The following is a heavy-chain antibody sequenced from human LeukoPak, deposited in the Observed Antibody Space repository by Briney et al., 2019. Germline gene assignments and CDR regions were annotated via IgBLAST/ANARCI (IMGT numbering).Heavy chain of an antibody. Sequence: ASVKVSCKASGYTFTGYYMHWVRQAPGQGLEWMGWINPNSGGTNYAQKFQGRVTMTRDTSISTAYMELSRLRSDDTAVYYCARDGDFTAFRAYYYYYYMDVWGKGTTVTVSS. CDR3: ARDGDFTAFRAYYYYYYMDV. CDR1: GYTFTGYY. CDR2: INPNSGGT. J-gene: IGHJ6*03. V-gene: IGHV1-2*02. D-gene: IGHD2-21*02.